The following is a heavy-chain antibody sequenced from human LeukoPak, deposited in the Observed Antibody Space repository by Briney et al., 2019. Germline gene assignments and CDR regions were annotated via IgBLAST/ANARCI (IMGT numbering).Heavy chain of an antibody. Sequence: PGGSLRLSCAASGFTFSSYSMNLVRQAPGKGLEWVSSISSSSSYIYYADSVKGRFTISRDNAKNSLYLQMNSLRAEDTAVYYCARYSSGWYDWFDPWGQGTLVTVSS. CDR3: ARYSSGWYDWFDP. CDR1: GFTFSSYS. J-gene: IGHJ5*02. CDR2: ISSSSSYI. V-gene: IGHV3-21*01. D-gene: IGHD6-19*01.